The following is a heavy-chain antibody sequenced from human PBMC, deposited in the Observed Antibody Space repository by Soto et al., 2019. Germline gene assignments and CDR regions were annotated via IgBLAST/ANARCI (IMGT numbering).Heavy chain of an antibody. CDR2: ISRGGGST. Sequence: EVQLLESGGGLVQPGGSLRLSCAAAGFNFSTYAMTWVRQAPGKGLEWVSSISRGGGSTYYADSVKGRFTISRDNSKNTLYLQMNSLTAADTAVYYCARGGGAVAENDYWGQGNLVTVSS. CDR1: GFNFSTYA. J-gene: IGHJ4*02. CDR3: ARGGGAVAENDY. D-gene: IGHD6-19*01. V-gene: IGHV3-23*01.